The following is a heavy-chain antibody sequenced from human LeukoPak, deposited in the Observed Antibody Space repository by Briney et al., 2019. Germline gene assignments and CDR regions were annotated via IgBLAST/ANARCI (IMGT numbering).Heavy chain of an antibody. D-gene: IGHD2-2*01. Sequence: GGSLRLSCAASGFTVGSTSMNWVRQAPGKGLEWVSVLYSSGNTYYADSVKGRFTISRDNSKNTLFLQMNGPRAEDTAVYYCARRNCSSASCYVDYWGQGTLVTVSS. CDR3: ARRNCSSASCYVDY. J-gene: IGHJ4*02. V-gene: IGHV3-66*04. CDR1: GFTVGSTS. CDR2: LYSSGNT.